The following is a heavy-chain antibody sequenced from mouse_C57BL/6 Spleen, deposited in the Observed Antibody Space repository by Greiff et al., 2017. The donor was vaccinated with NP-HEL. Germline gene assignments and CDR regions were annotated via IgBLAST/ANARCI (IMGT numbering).Heavy chain of an antibody. J-gene: IGHJ4*01. Sequence: EVQLQQSGPELVKPGASVKISCKASGYAFSSSWMNWVKQRPGKGLEWIGVINPNYGTTSYNQKFKGKATLTVDQSSSTAYMQLNSLTSEDSAVYYCAKSSLTGSYYYAMDYWGQGTSVTVSS. CDR2: INPNYGTT. D-gene: IGHD4-1*01. CDR1: GYAFSSSW. V-gene: IGHV1-39*01. CDR3: AKSSLTGSYYYAMDY.